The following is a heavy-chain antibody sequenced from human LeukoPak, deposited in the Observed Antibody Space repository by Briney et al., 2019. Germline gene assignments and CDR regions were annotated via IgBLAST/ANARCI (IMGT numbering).Heavy chain of an antibody. CDR3: GRLYGGDSGVGAFDI. V-gene: IGHV4-4*07. CDR1: GGSISSYY. D-gene: IGHD4-23*01. Sequence: SETLSLTCTVSGGSISSYYWSWIRQPAGKGLEWIGRIYTSGSTNYNPSLKNRVTISVDTSKNQFSLRLSSVTAADTAVYYCGRLYGGDSGVGAFDIWGQGTMVTVSS. J-gene: IGHJ3*02. CDR2: IYTSGST.